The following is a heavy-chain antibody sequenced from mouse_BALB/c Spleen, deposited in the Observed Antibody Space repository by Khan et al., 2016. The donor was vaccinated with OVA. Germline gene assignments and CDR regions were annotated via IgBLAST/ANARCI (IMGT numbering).Heavy chain of an antibody. CDR3: ARHGNYVSFDY. Sequence: EVELVESGGGLVQPGGSLKLSCAASGFTFSSYIMSWVRQTPEKRLEWVAYSSNGGGSTYYRDTVKGRFTISRDNAKNTLYLQMSSLKSEDTAMYYCARHGNYVSFDYWGQGTTLTVSS. CDR1: GFTFSSYI. D-gene: IGHD2-1*01. V-gene: IGHV5-12-2*01. CDR2: SSNGGGST. J-gene: IGHJ2*01.